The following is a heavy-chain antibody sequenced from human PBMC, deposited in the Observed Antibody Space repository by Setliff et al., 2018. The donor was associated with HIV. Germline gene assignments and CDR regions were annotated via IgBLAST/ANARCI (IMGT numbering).Heavy chain of an antibody. CDR1: GFTLSYYS. Sequence: GGSLRLSCAASGFTLSYYSMNWVRQAPGKGLEWISVISGSGDNTYYADAMRGRFIISRDNSKNTLCLQMSGLTTEDTASYFCAKDSRSWDSRDRIDYWGQGTLVTVSS. CDR2: ISGSGDNT. V-gene: IGHV3-64D*08. J-gene: IGHJ4*02. CDR3: AKDSRSWDSRDRIDY. D-gene: IGHD1-26*01.